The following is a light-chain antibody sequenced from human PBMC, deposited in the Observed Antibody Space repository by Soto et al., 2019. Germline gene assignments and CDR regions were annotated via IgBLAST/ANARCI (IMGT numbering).Light chain of an antibody. CDR2: GAS. Sequence: EIVMTPSPATLSVSPGERATLSCRASQSVSIKLAWYQQKPGQAPRLLIYGASNRATGIPDRFSGSGSGTDFTLTISRLEPEDFAVYYCQQYGSSGTFGQGTKGDIK. CDR3: QQYGSSGT. V-gene: IGKV3-20*01. CDR1: QSVSIK. J-gene: IGKJ1*01.